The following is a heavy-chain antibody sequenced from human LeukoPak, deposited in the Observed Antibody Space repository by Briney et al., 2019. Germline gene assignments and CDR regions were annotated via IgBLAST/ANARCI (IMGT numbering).Heavy chain of an antibody. D-gene: IGHD3-9*01. CDR2: ISSSGSTI. Sequence: GGSLRLSCAASGFTFSDYYMSWIRQAPGKGLEWVSYISSSGSTIYYADSVKGRFTISRDNAKNSLYLQMNSLRAEDTAVYYCARENYDILTGYPVGFDPWGQGTLVTVSS. V-gene: IGHV3-11*04. J-gene: IGHJ5*02. CDR3: ARENYDILTGYPVGFDP. CDR1: GFTFSDYY.